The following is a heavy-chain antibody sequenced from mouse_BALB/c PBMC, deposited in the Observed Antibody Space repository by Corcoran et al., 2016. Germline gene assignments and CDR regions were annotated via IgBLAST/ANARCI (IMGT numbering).Heavy chain of an antibody. D-gene: IGHD2-1*01. J-gene: IGHJ2*01. CDR3: AREVPGGNPFDY. CDR1: GYTFTSYV. V-gene: IGHV1S136*01. Sequence: EVQLQQSGPELVKPGASVKMSCKASGYTFTSYVIHWVKQKPGQGLVWVGYFYPYNDNTKYNEKFKGKATLTSDKSSSTAYMELFSLTSEDSAVYYCAREVPGGNPFDYWGQGTTLTVSS. CDR2: FYPYNDNT.